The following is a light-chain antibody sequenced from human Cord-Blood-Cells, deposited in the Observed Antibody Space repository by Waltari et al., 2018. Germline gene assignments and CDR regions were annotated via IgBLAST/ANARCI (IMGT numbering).Light chain of an antibody. CDR3: MQALQTPLT. CDR2: LGS. Sequence: DIVMTQSPLSLPVTPGAPASIPCRSSQSLLHRNGYNYLDWYLPKPGQSPQLLIYLGSNRASGVPDRFSGSGSGTDFTLKISRVEAEDVGVYYCMQALQTPLTFGGGTKVEIK. V-gene: IGKV2-28*01. J-gene: IGKJ4*01. CDR1: QSLLHRNGYNY.